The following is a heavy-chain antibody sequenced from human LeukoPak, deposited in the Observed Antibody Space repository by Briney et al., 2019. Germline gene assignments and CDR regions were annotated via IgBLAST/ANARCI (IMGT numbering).Heavy chain of an antibody. CDR2: IYYSGST. CDR3: ARGYSSSWDHFDY. Sequence: PSETLSLTCTVSGGSISSYYWSWIRQPPGKGLEWIGYIYYSGSTNYNPSLKSRVAISVDTSKNQFSLKLSSVTAADTAVYYCARGYSSSWDHFDYWGQGTLVTVSS. CDR1: GGSISSYY. D-gene: IGHD6-13*01. J-gene: IGHJ4*02. V-gene: IGHV4-59*01.